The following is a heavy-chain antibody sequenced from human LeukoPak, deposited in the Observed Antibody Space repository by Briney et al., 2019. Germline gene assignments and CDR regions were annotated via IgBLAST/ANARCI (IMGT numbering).Heavy chain of an antibody. CDR1: GGTCGSHA. CDR2: IRGTGSST. V-gene: IGHV3-23*01. D-gene: IGHD3-22*01. Sequence: SGASRRLSNGAAGGTCGSHAMAWVLQEPGKGLEWVSAIRGTGSSTYYADSVKGRFTISRDNSKSTLYLQMNSLRAEDTAIYFCTKEYDYSGYLGQGRGYFDYWGQGTLVTVSS. J-gene: IGHJ4*02. CDR3: TKEYDYSGYLGQGRGYFDY.